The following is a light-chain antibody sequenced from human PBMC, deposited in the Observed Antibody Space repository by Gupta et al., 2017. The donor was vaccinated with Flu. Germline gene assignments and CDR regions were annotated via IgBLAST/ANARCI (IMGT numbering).Light chain of an antibody. CDR1: NWGEKY. J-gene: IGLJ3*02. CDR3: QAWDSNTGV. CDR2: KDR. Sequence: SPGQTASITCSGVNWGEKYAHRYQQKPDHYLLRFMYKDRKRPSAIPERSSGSNSATTATLTIGGTQAMDDYYYYCQAWDSNTGVFGGGTKLTVL. V-gene: IGLV3-1*01.